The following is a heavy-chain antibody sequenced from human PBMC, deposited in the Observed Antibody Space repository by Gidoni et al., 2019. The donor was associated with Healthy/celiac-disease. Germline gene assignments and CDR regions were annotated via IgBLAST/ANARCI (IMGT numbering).Heavy chain of an antibody. V-gene: IGHV4-39*07. CDR3: ASWSSGWYYELDY. Sequence: QLQLQESGSGLVKPSETLSLTCTVSGGSISSSSYYRGWIRQPPGKGLEWIGSIYYSGSTSYNPSLKSRVTISVDTSKNQFSLKLSSVTAADTAVYYCASWSSGWYYELDYWGQGTLVTVSS. CDR2: IYYSGST. J-gene: IGHJ4*02. D-gene: IGHD6-19*01. CDR1: GGSISSSSYY.